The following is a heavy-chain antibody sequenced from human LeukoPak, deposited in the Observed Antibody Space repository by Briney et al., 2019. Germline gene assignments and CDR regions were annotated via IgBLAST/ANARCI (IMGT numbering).Heavy chain of an antibody. D-gene: IGHD3-16*02. CDR1: GGSFSGYY. J-gene: IGHJ4*02. V-gene: IGHV4-34*01. CDR3: ARGHYDYVWGSYRYFPVYFDY. Sequence: SETPSLTCAVYGGSFSGYYWSWIRQPPGKGLEWIGEINHSGSTNYNPSLKSRVTISVDTSKNQFSLKLSSVTAADTAVYYCARGHYDYVWGSYRYFPVYFDYWGQGTLVTVSS. CDR2: INHSGST.